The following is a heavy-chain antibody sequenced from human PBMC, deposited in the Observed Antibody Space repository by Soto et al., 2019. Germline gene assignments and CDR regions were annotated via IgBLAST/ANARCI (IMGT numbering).Heavy chain of an antibody. CDR2: ISYDGSNK. V-gene: IGHV3-30-3*01. D-gene: IGHD3-22*01. Sequence: GGSLRLSCAASGFTFSSYAMHWVRQAPGKGLEWVAVISYDGSNKYYADSVKGRFTISRDNSKNTLYLQMNSLRAEDTAVYYCASLTYYYDSSGLDYWGQGTLVTVSS. CDR3: ASLTYYYDSSGLDY. CDR1: GFTFSSYA. J-gene: IGHJ4*02.